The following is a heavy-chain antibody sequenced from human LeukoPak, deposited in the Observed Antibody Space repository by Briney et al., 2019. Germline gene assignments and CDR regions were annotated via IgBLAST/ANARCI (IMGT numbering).Heavy chain of an antibody. CDR2: SYYSGST. J-gene: IGHJ4*02. CDR3: ATTTVNIPFDH. Sequence: SETLSLTCTVSGGSISSYYWSWIRQPPGKGLEWIGYSYYSGSTNYNPSLKSRVTISLDTSKNQFSLKLTSVTAADTAVYYCATTTVNIPFDHWGQGTLVTVSA. D-gene: IGHD4-17*01. V-gene: IGHV4-59*12. CDR1: GGSISSYY.